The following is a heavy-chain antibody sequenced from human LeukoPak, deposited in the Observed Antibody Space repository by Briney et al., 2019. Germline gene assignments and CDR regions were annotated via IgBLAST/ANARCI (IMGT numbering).Heavy chain of an antibody. CDR2: ISYDGSNK. J-gene: IGHJ6*02. Sequence: PGGSLRLSCAASGFTFSSHAMHWVRQAPGKGLEWVAVISYDGSNKYYADSVKGRFTISRDNSKNTLYLQMNSLRAEDTAVYYCARDLMSRWELYYYYYGMDVWGQGTTVTVSS. D-gene: IGHD1-26*01. CDR1: GFTFSSHA. V-gene: IGHV3-30-3*01. CDR3: ARDLMSRWELYYYYYGMDV.